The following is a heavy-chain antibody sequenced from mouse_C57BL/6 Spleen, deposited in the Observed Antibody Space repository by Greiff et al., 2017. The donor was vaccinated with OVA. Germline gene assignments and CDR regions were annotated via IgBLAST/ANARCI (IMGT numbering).Heavy chain of an antibody. V-gene: IGHV5-6*02. Sequence: DVKLVESGGDLVKPGGSLKLSCAASGFTFSSYGMSWVRQTPDKRLEWVATISSGGSYTYYPDSVKGRFTISRDNAKNTLYLQMISLKSEDTAMYYCATDSNYVGYWGQGTTLTVSS. CDR2: ISSGGSYT. CDR3: ATDSNYVGY. CDR1: GFTFSSYG. D-gene: IGHD2-5*01. J-gene: IGHJ2*01.